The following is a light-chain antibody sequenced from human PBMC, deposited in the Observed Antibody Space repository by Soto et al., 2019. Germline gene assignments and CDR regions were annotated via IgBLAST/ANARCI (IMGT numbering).Light chain of an antibody. CDR1: TSDVGFYYL. CDR2: EVS. J-gene: IGLJ1*01. CDR3: CSYASSNTYV. V-gene: IGLV2-23*02. Sequence: QSVLTQPASVSGSPGQSITISFTGTTSDVGFYYLVSRYQQHPGKAPKLIIYEVSERPSGVSNRFSGSKSGNTASLTISGLQAEDEADYYCCSYASSNTYVFGTGTKLTVL.